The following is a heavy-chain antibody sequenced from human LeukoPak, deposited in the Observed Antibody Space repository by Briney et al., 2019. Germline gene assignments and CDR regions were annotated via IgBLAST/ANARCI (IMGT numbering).Heavy chain of an antibody. D-gene: IGHD3-22*01. J-gene: IGHJ4*02. Sequence: VASVKVSCKTSGYTFTGYGINWVRQAPGQGLEWMGWISASNGNTNYAQKLQGRVTMTTDTSTSTAYMELRSLRSDDTAVYFCARGLLPSLDYYDSSGYGGDYWGQGTLVTVSS. CDR2: ISASNGNT. CDR3: ARGLLPSLDYYDSSGYGGDY. CDR1: GYTFTGYG. V-gene: IGHV1-18*01.